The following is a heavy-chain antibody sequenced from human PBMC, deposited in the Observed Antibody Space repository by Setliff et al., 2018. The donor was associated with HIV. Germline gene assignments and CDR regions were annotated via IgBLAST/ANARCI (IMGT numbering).Heavy chain of an antibody. J-gene: IGHJ4*02. V-gene: IGHV4-31*03. CDR1: GGSISSGGFY. Sequence: PSETLSLTCTVTGGSISSGGFYWTWIRQHPGKGLEWIGYIYNTGTNYNSSLKSRVTISIDTSRNQFSLTVSSVTAADTAVYYCAREIPYSYGGRGHPLWGQGTLVTVSS. D-gene: IGHD3-22*01. CDR3: AREIPYSYGGRGHPL. CDR2: IYNTGT.